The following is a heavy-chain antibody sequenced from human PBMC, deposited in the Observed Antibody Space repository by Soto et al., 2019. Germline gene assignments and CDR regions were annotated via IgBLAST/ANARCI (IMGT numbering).Heavy chain of an antibody. CDR1: GFTFSSYA. Sequence: GGSLRLSCAASGFTFSSYAMSWVRQAPGKGLEWVSAISGSGGSTYYADSVKGRFTISRDNSKNTLYLQMNSLRAEDTAVYYCAKDQLEDVQPAALNWFDPWGQGTLVTVSS. V-gene: IGHV3-23*01. D-gene: IGHD6-6*01. J-gene: IGHJ5*02. CDR3: AKDQLEDVQPAALNWFDP. CDR2: ISGSGGST.